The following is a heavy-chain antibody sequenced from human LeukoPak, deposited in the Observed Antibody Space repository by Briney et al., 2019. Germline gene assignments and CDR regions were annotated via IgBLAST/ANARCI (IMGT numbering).Heavy chain of an antibody. V-gene: IGHV1-2*02. CDR1: GYTFTGYY. CDR2: INPNSGGT. J-gene: IGHJ4*02. Sequence: GASVKVSCKASGYTFTGYYMHWARQAPGQGLEWMGWINPNSGGTNYAQKFQGRVTMTRDTSISTAYMELSRLRSDDTAVYYCARHTPPYYDSSGSYPAPLDYWGQGTLVTVSS. CDR3: ARHTPPYYDSSGSYPAPLDY. D-gene: IGHD3-22*01.